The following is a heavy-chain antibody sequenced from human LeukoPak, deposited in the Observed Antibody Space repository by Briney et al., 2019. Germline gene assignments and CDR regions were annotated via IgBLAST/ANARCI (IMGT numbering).Heavy chain of an antibody. J-gene: IGHJ5*02. D-gene: IGHD2-15*01. CDR2: INPNSGGT. CDR3: AREPLGYCSGGSCYPNWFDP. Sequence: ASVKVSCKASGYTFTGYYMHWVRQAPGQGLEWMGRINPNSGGTNYAQKFQGRVTITRDTSISTAYMELSRLRSDDTAVYYCAREPLGYCSGGSCYPNWFDPWGQGTLVTVSS. CDR1: GYTFTGYY. V-gene: IGHV1-2*06.